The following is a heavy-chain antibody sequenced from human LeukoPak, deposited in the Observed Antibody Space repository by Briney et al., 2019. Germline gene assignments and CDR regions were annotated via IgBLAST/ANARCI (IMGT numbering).Heavy chain of an antibody. Sequence: GASVKVSCKASGYTFTSYGVSWVRQAPGQGLEWMGWISAYNGNTNYAQKLQGRVTMTTDTSTSTAYMELRSLRSDDTAVYYCAREPRGWFIDDAFDIWGQGTMVTVSS. J-gene: IGHJ3*02. D-gene: IGHD2-8*02. CDR3: AREPRGWFIDDAFDI. V-gene: IGHV1-18*01. CDR1: GYTFTSYG. CDR2: ISAYNGNT.